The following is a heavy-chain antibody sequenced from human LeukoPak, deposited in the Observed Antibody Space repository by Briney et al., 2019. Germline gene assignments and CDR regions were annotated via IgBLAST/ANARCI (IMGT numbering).Heavy chain of an antibody. D-gene: IGHD3-9*01. V-gene: IGHV4-61*09. Sequence: SQTLSLTCTVPDGSISSRSFIWAWIRQPAGKGLEWIGHIFTTGFTNYNPSLRSRVTISMDVSKDQFSLRLTSVTAEDTAVYYCARGTQAWFYFDYWGQGTLATVSS. CDR2: IFTTGFT. CDR1: DGSISSRSFI. CDR3: ARGTQAWFYFDY. J-gene: IGHJ4*02.